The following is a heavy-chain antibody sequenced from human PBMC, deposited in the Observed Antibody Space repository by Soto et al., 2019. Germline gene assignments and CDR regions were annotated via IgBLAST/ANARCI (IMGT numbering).Heavy chain of an antibody. CDR1: GFSFSDYG. CDR2: ISADGNKR. D-gene: IGHD1-1*01. V-gene: IGHV3-30*18. CDR3: AKDLRQGASGATVYGMDV. Sequence: QVQLMESGGGEVQPGASLRLSCVASGFSFSDYGMHWVRQAPGTGLEWVAVISADGNKRYYGYSVQGRLSMYRDNSKNTVYVQINSLRRDDTAVYYCAKDLRQGASGATVYGMDVWGPGTTVSVSS. J-gene: IGHJ6*02.